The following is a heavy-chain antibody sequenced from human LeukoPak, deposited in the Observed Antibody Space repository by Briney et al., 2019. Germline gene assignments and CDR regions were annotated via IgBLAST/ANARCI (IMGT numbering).Heavy chain of an antibody. CDR1: GGSISSYY. CDR3: ARQVGATLSWFDP. D-gene: IGHD1-26*01. Sequence: SETLSLTCTVSGGSISSYYWSWIRQPPGKGLEGIGYIYYSGSTNYNPSLKSRVTISVDTSKNQFSLKLSSVTAADTAVYYCARQVGATLSWFDPWGQGTLVTVSS. J-gene: IGHJ5*02. CDR2: IYYSGST. V-gene: IGHV4-59*01.